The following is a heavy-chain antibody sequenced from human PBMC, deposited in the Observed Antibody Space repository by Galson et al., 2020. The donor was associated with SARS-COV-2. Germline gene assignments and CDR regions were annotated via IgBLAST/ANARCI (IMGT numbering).Heavy chain of an antibody. J-gene: IGHJ4*02. Sequence: TGGSLRLSCAASGFTLSSYGMHWVRQAPGKGLEWVAVLSYDGSNKYYADSVKGRFTISRDNSKNTLYLQMNSLRAEDTAVYYCASPRENYYGSGSYDYWGQGTLVTVSS. CDR1: GFTLSSYG. CDR2: LSYDGSNK. D-gene: IGHD3-10*01. CDR3: ASPRENYYGSGSYDY. V-gene: IGHV3-30*03.